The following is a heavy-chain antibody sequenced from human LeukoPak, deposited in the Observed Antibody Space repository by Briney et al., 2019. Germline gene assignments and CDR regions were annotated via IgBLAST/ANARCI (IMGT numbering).Heavy chain of an antibody. CDR3: TRVLGCSSTSCYPYYFDY. D-gene: IGHD2-2*01. Sequence: PGRSLRLSCTASGFTFGDYAMSWVRQAPGKGLEWVGFIRSKAYGGATEYTPSVKGRFTISRDDSKSIAYLQMNSLKTEDTAVYYCTRVLGCSSTSCYPYYFDYWGQGTLVTVSS. J-gene: IGHJ4*02. CDR1: GFTFGDYA. CDR2: IRSKAYGGAT. V-gene: IGHV3-49*04.